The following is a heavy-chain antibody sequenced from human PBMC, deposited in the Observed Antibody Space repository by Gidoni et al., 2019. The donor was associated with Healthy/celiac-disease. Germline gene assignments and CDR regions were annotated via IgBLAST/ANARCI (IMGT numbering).Heavy chain of an antibody. J-gene: IGHJ4*02. CDR2: INHSGSN. CDR3: ASWSSGWYYFDY. Sequence: QVQLQQWCAGLLKPSETLSLTFAVYGGSFSGYYWSCIRQPPGKGLEWSGEINHSGSNNYNPSLKSRVTISVDTSKNQFSLKLSSVTAADTAVYYCASWSSGWYYFDYWGQGTLVTVSS. V-gene: IGHV4-34*01. CDR1: GGSFSGYY. D-gene: IGHD6-19*01.